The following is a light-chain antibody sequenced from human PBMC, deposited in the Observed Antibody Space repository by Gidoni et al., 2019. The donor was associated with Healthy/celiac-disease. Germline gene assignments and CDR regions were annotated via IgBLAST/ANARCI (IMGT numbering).Light chain of an antibody. CDR3: QVWDSSSDLLV. J-gene: IGLJ2*01. V-gene: IGLV3-21*02. CDR2: DDS. CDR1: NIGSKS. Sequence: SYVLTQPPSVSVAPGQTARITCGGKNIGSKSVDWYQQKPGQAPVLVVYDDSDRPSGIPERFSGSNSANTATLTISRVAAGDEADYYCQVWDSSSDLLVFGGGTKLTVL.